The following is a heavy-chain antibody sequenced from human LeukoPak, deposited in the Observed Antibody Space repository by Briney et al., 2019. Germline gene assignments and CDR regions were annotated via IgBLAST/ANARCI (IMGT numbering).Heavy chain of an antibody. CDR2: IFYSGTT. Sequence: SQTLSLTCAVSGGSISGGGYSWSWIRQPPGKGLEWIGYIFYSGTTYYNPSLKSRITISVDTSKNQFSLKLSSVTAADTAVYYCARDRGGSHWNYVFDYWGQGTLVTVSS. J-gene: IGHJ4*02. D-gene: IGHD1-7*01. V-gene: IGHV4-30-4*07. CDR1: GGSISGGGYS. CDR3: ARDRGGSHWNYVFDY.